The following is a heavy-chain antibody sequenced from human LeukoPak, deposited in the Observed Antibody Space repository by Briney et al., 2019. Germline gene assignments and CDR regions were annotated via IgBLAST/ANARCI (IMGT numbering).Heavy chain of an antibody. CDR1: GFTFSSYA. CDR2: ISYDGSNK. J-gene: IGHJ4*02. V-gene: IGHV3-30-3*01. CDR3: DARPDY. Sequence: GGSLRLSCAASGFTFSSYAMHCVRQAPGKGLEWVAVISYDGSNKYYADSVRGRFTISRDNSKNTLYLQMNSLRAEDTAVYYCDARPDYWGQGTLVTVSS.